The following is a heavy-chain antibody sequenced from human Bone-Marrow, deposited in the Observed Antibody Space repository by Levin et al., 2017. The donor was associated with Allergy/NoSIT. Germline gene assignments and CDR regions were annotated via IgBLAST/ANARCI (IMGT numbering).Heavy chain of an antibody. D-gene: IGHD3-3*01. Sequence: LRLSCTVSGGSISSGDYYWSWIRQPPGKGLEWIGYIYYSGSTYYNPSLKSRVTISVDTSKNQFSLKLSSVTAADTAVYYCARDRSRITIFGVVELLGMDGWGQGTTVTVSS. CDR3: ARDRSRITIFGVVELLGMDG. J-gene: IGHJ6*02. V-gene: IGHV4-30-4*01. CDR2: IYYSGST. CDR1: GGSISSGDYY.